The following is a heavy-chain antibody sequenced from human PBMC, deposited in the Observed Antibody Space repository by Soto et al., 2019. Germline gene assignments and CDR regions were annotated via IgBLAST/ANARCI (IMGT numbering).Heavy chain of an antibody. CDR2: ISYDGSNK. Sequence: QVQLVESGGGVVQHGRSLRLSCAASGFTFSSYAMHWVRQAPGKGLEWEAVISYDGSNKYYADSVKGRFTISRDNSKNTLYLQMNSLRAEDTAVYYCARRVEVPAAINGMDVWGQGTTVTVSS. CDR3: ARRVEVPAAINGMDV. D-gene: IGHD2-2*01. CDR1: GFTFSSYA. J-gene: IGHJ6*02. V-gene: IGHV3-30-3*01.